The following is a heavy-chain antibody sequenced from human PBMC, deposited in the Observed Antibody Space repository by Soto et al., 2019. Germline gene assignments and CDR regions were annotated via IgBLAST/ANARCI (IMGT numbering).Heavy chain of an antibody. CDR1: GFTFSSFG. CDR3: AKGRFDVVTISPFDH. Sequence: PGGSLRLSCAASGFTFSSFGMHWVRQAPGKGLEWVAVISYDGTEEKYADPVKGRATVSRDNSKNTVYLQMNRLRGDDSAIYYCAKGRFDVVTISPFDHWGQGTLVTVSS. J-gene: IGHJ4*01. D-gene: IGHD3-3*02. CDR2: ISYDGTEE. V-gene: IGHV3-30*18.